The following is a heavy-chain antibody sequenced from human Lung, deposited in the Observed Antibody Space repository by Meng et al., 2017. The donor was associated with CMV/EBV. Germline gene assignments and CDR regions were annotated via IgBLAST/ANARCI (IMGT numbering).Heavy chain of an antibody. D-gene: IGHD6-19*01. J-gene: IGHJ6*02. Sequence: SETXSLXXTVSGGSISSSSYYWGWIRQPPGKGLEWIGSIYYSGGTYYNPSLKSRATISVDTSKNQFSLKLSSVTAANTAVYYWASESREYQWLEDYYYGMDVWGQGXTVTVSS. CDR2: IYYSGGT. CDR1: GGSISSSSYY. CDR3: ASESREYQWLEDYYYGMDV. V-gene: IGHV4-39*07.